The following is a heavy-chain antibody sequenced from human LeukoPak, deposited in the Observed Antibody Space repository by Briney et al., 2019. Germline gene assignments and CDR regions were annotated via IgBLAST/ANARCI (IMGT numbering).Heavy chain of an antibody. Sequence: PGRSLRLSCAASGFTFSSYAMHWVRQAPGKGLEWVAVISYDGSNKYYADSVKGRFTISRDNSKNTLNLQMNSLRAEDTAVYYCTPLRGTNTLDYWGQGAQVTVSS. CDR2: ISYDGSNK. D-gene: IGHD3-10*01. V-gene: IGHV3-30-3*01. J-gene: IGHJ4*02. CDR1: GFTFSSYA. CDR3: TPLRGTNTLDY.